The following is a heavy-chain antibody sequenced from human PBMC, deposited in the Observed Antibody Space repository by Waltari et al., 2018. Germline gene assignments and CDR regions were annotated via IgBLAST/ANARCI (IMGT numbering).Heavy chain of an antibody. D-gene: IGHD3-16*01. J-gene: IGHJ6*02. V-gene: IGHV1-69*08. CDR1: GGTFSSYA. CDR3: ARVSVGDLDYYYYGMDV. Sequence: QVQLVQSGAEVKKPGSSVKVSCKASGGTFSSYAISWVRQAPGQGLEWMGRIIPIFGTANYAQKFQGRVTITADKSTSTAYMELSSLRSEDTAVYYCARVSVGDLDYYYYGMDVWGQGTTVTVSS. CDR2: IIPIFGTA.